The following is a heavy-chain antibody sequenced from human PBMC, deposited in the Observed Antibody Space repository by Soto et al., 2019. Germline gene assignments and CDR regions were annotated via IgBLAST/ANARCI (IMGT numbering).Heavy chain of an antibody. J-gene: IGHJ5*02. CDR3: ARPSITGTTGLFENWFDP. CDR2: IIPIFGTA. V-gene: IGHV1-69*01. CDR1: GGTFSSYA. Sequence: QVQLVQSGAEVKKPGSSVKVSCKASGGTFSSYAISWVRQAPGQGLEWMGGIIPIFGTANYAQKFQGRVTITANESTSTAYMELSSLRSEDTAVYYCARPSITGTTGLFENWFDPWGQGTLVTVSS. D-gene: IGHD1-7*01.